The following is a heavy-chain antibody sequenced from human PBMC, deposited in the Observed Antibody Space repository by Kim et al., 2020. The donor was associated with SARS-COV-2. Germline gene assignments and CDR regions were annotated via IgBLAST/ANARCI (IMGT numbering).Heavy chain of an antibody. Sequence: SETLSLTCTVSGGSISSSSYYWGWIRQPPGKGLEWIGSIYYSGSTYYNPSLKSRVTISVDTSKNQFSLKLSSVTAADTAVYYCARDNGVGYYFDYWGQGTLVTVSS. V-gene: IGHV4-39*07. D-gene: IGHD2-8*01. CDR1: GGSISSSSYY. CDR3: ARDNGVGYYFDY. CDR2: IYYSGST. J-gene: IGHJ4*02.